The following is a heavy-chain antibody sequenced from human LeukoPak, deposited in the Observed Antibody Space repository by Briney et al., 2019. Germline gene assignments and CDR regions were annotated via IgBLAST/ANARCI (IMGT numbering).Heavy chain of an antibody. CDR2: IYQSGST. J-gene: IGHJ5*02. D-gene: IGHD3-22*01. Sequence: SETLSLTCAVYGGSFSGYYWSWIRQPPGKGLEWIGEIYQSGSTNYNSSLKSRVTISVDTSKNQFSLKLSSVTAADTAEYYCARDASYYDSSGYYYHNWFDPWGQGTLVTVSS. CDR3: ARDASYYDSSGYYYHNWFDP. V-gene: IGHV4-34*01. CDR1: GGSFSGYY.